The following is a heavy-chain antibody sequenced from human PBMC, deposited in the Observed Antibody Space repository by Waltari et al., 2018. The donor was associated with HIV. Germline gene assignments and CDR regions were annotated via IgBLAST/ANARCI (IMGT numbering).Heavy chain of an antibody. D-gene: IGHD3-22*01. Sequence: QVQLQESGPGLVKPSETLSLTCTVSGGSISSSYWSWIRQPPGKGLEWIGYIYYSGSTNYNPSLKSRVTISVDTSKNQFSLKLSSVTAADTAVYYCARDRGGYGFDYWGQGTLVTVSS. J-gene: IGHJ4*02. V-gene: IGHV4-59*01. CDR3: ARDRGGYGFDY. CDR2: IYYSGST. CDR1: GGSISSSY.